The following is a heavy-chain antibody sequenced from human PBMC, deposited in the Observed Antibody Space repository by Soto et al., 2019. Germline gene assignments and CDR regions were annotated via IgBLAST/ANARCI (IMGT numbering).Heavy chain of an antibody. CDR2: ISAYNGNT. CDR3: ARRGSGSYEGAVLGLDY. V-gene: IGHV1-18*01. D-gene: IGHD3-10*01. J-gene: IGHJ4*02. CDR1: GYTFTSYG. Sequence: QVKLVQSGAEVKKPGASVKVSCKASGYTFTSYGISWVRQAPGQGLEWMGWISAYNGNTNYAQKLQGRVTMTTDTSTSTVYMELRSLRSDDTAVYYCARRGSGSYEGAVLGLDYWGQGTLVTVSS.